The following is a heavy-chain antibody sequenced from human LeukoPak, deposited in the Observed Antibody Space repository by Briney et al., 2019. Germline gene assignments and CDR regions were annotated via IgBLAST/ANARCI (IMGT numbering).Heavy chain of an antibody. CDR1: GFTLSKFA. V-gene: IGHV3-23*01. J-gene: IGHJ4*02. CDR3: AKDGFSGYDPYYFES. CDR2: ISGSGIKT. D-gene: IGHD5-12*01. Sequence: PGGSLRLSCEASGFTLSKFAMSWIRQAPRKGLEWVSSISGSGIKTDYVDSVKGRFTVSSDSLRNTIHLQMDSLRAEDTAIYYCAKDGFSGYDPYYFESWGQGTLVTVSS.